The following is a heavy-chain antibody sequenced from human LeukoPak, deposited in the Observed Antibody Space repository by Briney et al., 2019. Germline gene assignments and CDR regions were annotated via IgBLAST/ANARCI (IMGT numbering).Heavy chain of an antibody. V-gene: IGHV1-46*01. Sequence: ASVKVSCKPSGYTFTSYYMHWVRQAPGQGLEWMAIINPSGGSTSYAQKFQGRVTMTRDTSTSTVYMELSSLRSEDTAVYYCARVPASTEYSSSYWGQGTLVTVSS. CDR1: GYTFTSYY. CDR3: ARVPASTEYSSSY. CDR2: INPSGGST. J-gene: IGHJ4*02. D-gene: IGHD6-6*01.